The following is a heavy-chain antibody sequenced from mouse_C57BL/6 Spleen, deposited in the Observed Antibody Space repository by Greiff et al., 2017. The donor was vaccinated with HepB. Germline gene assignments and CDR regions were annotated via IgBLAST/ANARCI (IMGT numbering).Heavy chain of an antibody. CDR3: TGRYGNY. V-gene: IGHV6-3*01. CDR1: GFTFSNYW. CDR2: IRLKSDNYAT. J-gene: IGHJ2*01. Sequence: EVKLMESGGGLVQPGGSMKLSCVASGFTFSNYWMNWVRQSPEKGLEWVAQIRLKSDNYATHYAESVKGRFTISRDDSKSSVYLQMNNLRAEDTVIYYCTGRYGNYWGQGTTLTVSS. D-gene: IGHD2-10*02.